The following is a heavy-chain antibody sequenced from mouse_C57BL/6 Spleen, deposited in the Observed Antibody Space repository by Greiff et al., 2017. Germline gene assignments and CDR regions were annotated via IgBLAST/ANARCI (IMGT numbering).Heavy chain of an antibody. CDR3: ARRGYAMDY. V-gene: IGHV7-3*01. J-gene: IGHJ4*01. CDR2: IRNKANGYTT. Sequence: EVQRVESGGGLVQPGGSLSLSCAASGFTFTDYYMSWVRQPPGKALEWLGFIRNKANGYTTEYSASVKGRFTISRDNSQSILYLQMNALRAEDSATYYCARRGYAMDYWGQGTSVTVSS. CDR1: GFTFTDYY.